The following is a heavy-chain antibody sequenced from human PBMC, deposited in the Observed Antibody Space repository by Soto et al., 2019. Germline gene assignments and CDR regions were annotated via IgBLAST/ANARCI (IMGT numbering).Heavy chain of an antibody. CDR2: TFYSGTT. CDR3: ARRGSYRDIDAFDI. V-gene: IGHV4-31*03. J-gene: IGHJ3*02. Sequence: QVQLQESGPGLVKPSQTLSLTCTVSGGSLSSGAYYWSWIRQHPGKGLEWIGYTFYSGTTYYNPSLESRISISVDTSKNQFSLKLNSVTAADTAVYYCARRGSYRDIDAFDIWCQGTMVTVSS. CDR1: GGSLSSGAYY. D-gene: IGHD3-10*01.